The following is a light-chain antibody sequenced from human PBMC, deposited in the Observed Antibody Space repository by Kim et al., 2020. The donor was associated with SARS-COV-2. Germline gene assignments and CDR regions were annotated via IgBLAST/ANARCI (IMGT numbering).Light chain of an antibody. CDR1: QSVGSSF. CDR3: QQYASSPYT. V-gene: IGKV3-20*01. J-gene: IGKJ2*01. CDR2: GAA. Sequence: EIVLTQSPGTLSLSPGQSATLSCRASQSVGSSFLAWYQQRPGQPPRLVIYGAANRATGIPDRFSGSGSGTDFTLAISTLETEDFAVYYCQQYASSPYTFGQGTKLEI.